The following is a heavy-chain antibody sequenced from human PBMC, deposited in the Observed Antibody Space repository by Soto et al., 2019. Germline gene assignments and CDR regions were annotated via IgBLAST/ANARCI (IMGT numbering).Heavy chain of an antibody. CDR1: GFFFEDYA. V-gene: IGHV3-9*01. D-gene: IGHD3-10*01. CDR2: ISWNSGNI. J-gene: IGHJ4*02. Sequence: EVQLVESGGGLVQPGRSLRLSCAASGFFFEDYAMHWVRQAPGKGLEWVSAISWNSGNIGYADSVKGRFTISRDNAKNSLNLQMNSLRTEDTAFYFCAKDMRSSQGGSYAAELWGQGTLVTVSS. CDR3: AKDMRSSQGGSYAAEL.